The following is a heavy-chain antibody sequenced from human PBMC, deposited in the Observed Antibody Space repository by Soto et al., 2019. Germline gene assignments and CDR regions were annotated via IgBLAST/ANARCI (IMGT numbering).Heavy chain of an antibody. CDR2: IYHSGST. CDR1: GGSISSGGYS. D-gene: IGHD3-10*01. Sequence: ASETLSLTCAVSGGSISSGGYSWSWIRQPPGKGLEWIGYIYHSGSTYYNPSLKSRVTISVDRSKNQFSLKLSSVTAADTAVYYCARGGSRDSGTYHNRWFDPWGQGTRVTVSS. J-gene: IGHJ5*02. CDR3: ARGGSRDSGTYHNRWFDP. V-gene: IGHV4-30-2*01.